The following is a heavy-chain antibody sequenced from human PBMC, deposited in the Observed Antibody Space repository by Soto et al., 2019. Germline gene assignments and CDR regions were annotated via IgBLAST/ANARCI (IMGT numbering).Heavy chain of an antibody. CDR1: GFTFSSYA. CDR2: ISGSGGST. V-gene: IGHV3-23*01. Sequence: GGSLRLSCAASGFTFSSYAMSWVRQAPGKGLEWVSAISGSGGSTYYADSVKGRFTISRDNSKNTLYLQMNSLRAEDTAVYYCAKDPYSSSWYGFNWFDPWGQGTLVTVSS. CDR3: AKDPYSSSWYGFNWFDP. J-gene: IGHJ5*02. D-gene: IGHD6-13*01.